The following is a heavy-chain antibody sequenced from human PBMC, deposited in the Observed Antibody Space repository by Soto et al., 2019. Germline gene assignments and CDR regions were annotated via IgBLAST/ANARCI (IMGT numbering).Heavy chain of an antibody. V-gene: IGHV2-5*01. CDR1: GFSLRTSGLG. CDR3: AKSGSSGWYGWLDP. J-gene: IGHJ5*02. CDR2: IYWNDDK. D-gene: IGHD6-19*01. Sequence: SGPTLVNPTQTLTLTCIFSGFSLRTSGLGVGWIRQRPGKALEWLGFIYWNDDKRYSPSLKSRLTITKDTSKNQVVLTMTNMDPVDTSTYYCAKSGSSGWYGWLDPWGQGTPVTVSS.